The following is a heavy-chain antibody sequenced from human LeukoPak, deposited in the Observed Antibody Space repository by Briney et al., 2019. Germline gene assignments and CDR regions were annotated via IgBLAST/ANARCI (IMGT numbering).Heavy chain of an antibody. D-gene: IGHD2-15*01. J-gene: IGHJ6*02. Sequence: GRSLGLSCAASGFTFSSYAMHWVRQAPGKGLEWVAVISYDGSNKYYADSVKGRFTISRDNSKNTLYLQMNSLRAEDTAVYYCARRRPCSGGSCYTLYYYYGMDVWGQGTTVTVSS. CDR2: ISYDGSNK. CDR1: GFTFSSYA. CDR3: ARRRPCSGGSCYTLYYYYGMDV. V-gene: IGHV3-30*04.